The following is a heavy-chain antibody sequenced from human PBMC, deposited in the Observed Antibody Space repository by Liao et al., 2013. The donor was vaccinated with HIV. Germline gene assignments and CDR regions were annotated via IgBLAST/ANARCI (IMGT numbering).Heavy chain of an antibody. CDR2: INHSGST. V-gene: IGHV4-34*01. CDR1: GGSFSGYY. J-gene: IGHJ4*02. Sequence: QVQLQQWGAGLLKPSETLSLTCAVYGGSFSGYYWSWIRQPPGKGLEWIGEINHSGSTNYNPSLKSRVTISVDTSKNQFSLKLSSVTAADTAVYYCARDGVSYDFWSGYYGGSMGYYFDYWGQGTLVTVSS. CDR3: ARDGVSYDFWSGYYGGSMGYYFDY. D-gene: IGHD3-3*01.